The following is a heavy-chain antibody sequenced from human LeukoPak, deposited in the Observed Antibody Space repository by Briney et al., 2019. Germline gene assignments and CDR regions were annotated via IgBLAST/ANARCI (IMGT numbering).Heavy chain of an antibody. J-gene: IGHJ4*02. V-gene: IGHV3-33*06. D-gene: IGHD6-19*01. CDR1: GFTFSSYG. CDR2: IWYDGSNK. CDR3: AKVGIAVAVLANDY. Sequence: GRSLRLSCAASGFTFSSYGMHWVRQAPGKGLEWVAVIWYDGSNKYYADSVKGRFTISRDNSKNTLYLQMNSLRAEDTAVYYCAKVGIAVAVLANDYWGQGTLVTVSS.